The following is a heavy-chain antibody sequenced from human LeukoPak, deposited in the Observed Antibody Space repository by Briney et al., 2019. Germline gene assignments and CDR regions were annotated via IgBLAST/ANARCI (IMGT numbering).Heavy chain of an antibody. CDR2: IYTSGST. Sequence: SDTLSLTCTVAGGSISSYYWSCIRQPAGRGLEWIGRIYTSGSTNYNPSLKSRVTMSVDTSKNQFSLKLSSVTAADTAVYYCARDMERFGELFLNYFDYWGQGTLVTVSS. CDR3: ARDMERFGELFLNYFDY. J-gene: IGHJ4*02. V-gene: IGHV4-4*07. D-gene: IGHD3-10*01. CDR1: GGSISSYY.